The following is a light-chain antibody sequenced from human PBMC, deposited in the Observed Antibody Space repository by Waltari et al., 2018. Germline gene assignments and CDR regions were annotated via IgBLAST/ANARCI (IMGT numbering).Light chain of an antibody. J-gene: IGKJ5*01. CDR3: LLYNVWPLAIT. Sequence: EIVMTQSPATLSVSPGERATLSCRASQSIRSNLAWYQHKLGQTPRLLIYDASTRATGIPARFSGGGSGTEFTLTISSLQAEDFAIYYCLLYNVWPLAITFGQGTRLEIK. CDR2: DAS. CDR1: QSIRSN. V-gene: IGKV3-15*01.